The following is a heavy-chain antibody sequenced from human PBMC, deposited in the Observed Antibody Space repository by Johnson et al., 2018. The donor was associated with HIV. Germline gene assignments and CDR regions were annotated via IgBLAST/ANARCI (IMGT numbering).Heavy chain of an antibody. CDR1: GFTFSSYD. CDR3: ALEAVRSTDAFDI. CDR2: VTGTGVDT. D-gene: IGHD3-10*01. Sequence: VHLVESGGGLVQPGGSLRLSCAASGFTFSSYDMHWVRHAPGKGLEWVSGVTGTGVDTYYSESVKRRFTISRDNSKNSLYLQTNSLRAEDTAVYYCALEAVRSTDAFDIWGQGTMVIVSS. J-gene: IGHJ3*02. V-gene: IGHV3-23*04.